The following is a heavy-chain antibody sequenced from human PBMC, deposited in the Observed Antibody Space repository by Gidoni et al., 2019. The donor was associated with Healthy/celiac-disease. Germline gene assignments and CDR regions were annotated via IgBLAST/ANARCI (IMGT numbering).Heavy chain of an antibody. V-gene: IGHV4-39*01. J-gene: IGHJ4*02. CDR2: IYYSGST. D-gene: IGHD5-12*01. CDR1: GGSISSSSYY. Sequence: QLQLQESGPGLVQPSETLSLTCTVSGGSISSSSYYWGWIRQPPGKGLEWIGSIYYSGSTYYNPSLKSRVTISVDTSKNQFSLKLSSVTAADTAVYYCATVVATSYHFDYWGQGTLVTVSS. CDR3: ATVVATSYHFDY.